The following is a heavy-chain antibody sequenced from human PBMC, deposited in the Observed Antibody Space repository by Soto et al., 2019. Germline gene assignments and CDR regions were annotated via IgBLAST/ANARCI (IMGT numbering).Heavy chain of an antibody. Sequence: PGGSLRLSCAASGFTFRDYAMSWVRQAPGKGLEWVSGILGSGDTTYYADSVKGRSSISRDNSKSTLFLQITNLKAGDTAMYYCAKEGDASNGDAFELWGQGTMVTVSS. D-gene: IGHD2-2*01. J-gene: IGHJ3*01. V-gene: IGHV3-23*01. CDR2: ILGSGDTT. CDR1: GFTFRDYA. CDR3: AKEGDASNGDAFEL.